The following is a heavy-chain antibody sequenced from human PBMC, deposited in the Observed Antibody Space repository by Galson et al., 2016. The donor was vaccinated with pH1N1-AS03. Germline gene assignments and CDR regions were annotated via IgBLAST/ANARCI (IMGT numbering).Heavy chain of an antibody. V-gene: IGHV3-49*04. Sequence: SLRLSCAGSGFTFGAYAMTWVRQAPGKGLECVGFISSTTYGGTTEYAASVTGRFTISRDDSNNIAYLQMNSLKTEDTAVYYCTRRQWVAFRSAFDIWGQGTVVTVSS. CDR2: ISSTTYGGTT. J-gene: IGHJ3*02. CDR1: GFTFGAYA. D-gene: IGHD6-19*01. CDR3: TRRQWVAFRSAFDI.